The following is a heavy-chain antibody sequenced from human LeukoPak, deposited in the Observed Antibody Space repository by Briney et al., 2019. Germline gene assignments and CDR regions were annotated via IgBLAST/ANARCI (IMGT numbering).Heavy chain of an antibody. CDR2: VYYSGNT. CDR3: ARDVTAQQDGSNWFDP. J-gene: IGHJ5*02. D-gene: IGHD5-24*01. CDR1: GGSISSHF. V-gene: IGHV4-59*11. Sequence: SETLSLTCTVSGGSISSHFWSWLRQPPGKGLEYLGFVYYSGNTNSNPSLKSRITISVDTTKNQFSLKLSSVTAADTAVYFCARDVTAQQDGSNWFDPWGQGTLVTVSS.